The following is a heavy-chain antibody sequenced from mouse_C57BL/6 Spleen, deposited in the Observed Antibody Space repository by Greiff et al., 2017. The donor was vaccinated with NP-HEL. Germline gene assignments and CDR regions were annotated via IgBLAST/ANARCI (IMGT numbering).Heavy chain of an antibody. V-gene: IGHV1-81*01. CDR2: IYPRSGNT. J-gene: IGHJ2*01. CDR3: AREGDYYGSSYYFDY. D-gene: IGHD1-1*01. CDR1: GYTFTSYG. Sequence: VQLKQSGAELARPGASVKLSCKASGYTFTSYGISWVKQRTGQGLEWIGEIYPRSGNTYYNEKFKGKATLTADKSSSTAYMELRSLTSEDSAVYFCAREGDYYGSSYYFDYWGQGTTLTVSS.